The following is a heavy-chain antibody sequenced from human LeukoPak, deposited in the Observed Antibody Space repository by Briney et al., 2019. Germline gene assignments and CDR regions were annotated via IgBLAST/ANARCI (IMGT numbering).Heavy chain of an antibody. J-gene: IGHJ5*02. Sequence: AGGSLRLSCAASGFTFSTYWMHWVRQAPGKGLVWVSRISTDGSSTNYADSVKGRFTISRDNAKSTLCLQMNSLRAEDTAVYYCARDQATSNVLGPWGQGTLVTVSS. CDR3: ARDQATSNVLGP. CDR1: GFTFSTYW. CDR2: ISTDGSST. D-gene: IGHD5-24*01. V-gene: IGHV3-74*01.